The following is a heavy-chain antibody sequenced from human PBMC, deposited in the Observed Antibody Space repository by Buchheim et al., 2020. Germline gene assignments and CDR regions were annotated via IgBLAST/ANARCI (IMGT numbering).Heavy chain of an antibody. CDR3: ARDRSYYDSSGYYRGHFDY. J-gene: IGHJ4*02. D-gene: IGHD3-22*01. Sequence: EVQLMESGGGLVKPGGSLRLSCAASGFTFSSYSMNWVRQAPGKGLEWVSSISSSSSYIYYADSVKGRFTISRDNATNSLYLQMNSLRAEDTAVYYCARDRSYYDSSGYYRGHFDYWGQGTL. CDR2: ISSSSSYI. CDR1: GFTFSSYS. V-gene: IGHV3-21*01.